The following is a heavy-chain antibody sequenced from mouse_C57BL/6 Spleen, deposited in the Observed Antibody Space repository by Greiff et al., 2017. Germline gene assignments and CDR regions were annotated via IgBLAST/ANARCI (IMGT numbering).Heavy chain of an antibody. CDR3: ARVGFPYYFGC. CDR2: INPGSGGT. CDR1: GYAFTNYL. Sequence: VQLQQSGAELVRPGTSVKVSCKASGYAFTNYLIEWVKQRPGQGLAWIGVINPGSGGTNYNEKFKGKATLTADKSSCAAYMQLSSLTSADSAVYACARVGFPYYFGCWGQGPTLTVSS. V-gene: IGHV1-54*01. J-gene: IGHJ2*01.